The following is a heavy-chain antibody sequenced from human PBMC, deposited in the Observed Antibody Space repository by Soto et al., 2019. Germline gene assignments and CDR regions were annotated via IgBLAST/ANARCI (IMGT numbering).Heavy chain of an antibody. CDR3: ARDYPGGGDDGYGMDV. V-gene: IGHV3-30-3*01. CDR2: ISYDGSNK. D-gene: IGHD2-21*02. Sequence: QVQLVESGGGVVQPGRSLRLSCAASGFTFSSYAMHWVRQAPGKGLEWVAVISYDGSNKYYADSVKGRFTISRDNSKNTLYLQMNSLRAEDTAVYYCARDYPGGGDDGYGMDVWAKGPRSPSP. CDR1: GFTFSSYA. J-gene: IGHJ6*02.